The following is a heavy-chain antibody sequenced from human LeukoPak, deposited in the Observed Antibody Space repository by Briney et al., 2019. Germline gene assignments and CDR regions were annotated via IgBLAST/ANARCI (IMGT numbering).Heavy chain of an antibody. CDR1: GFTFSSYS. Sequence: GGSLRLSCAASGFTFSSYSMNWVRQAPREGLEWVSSISSSSSYIYYADSVKGRFTISRDNAKNSLYLQMNSLRAEDTAVYYCARGSTGTTRSWFDPWGQGTLVTVSS. CDR3: ARGSTGTTRSWFDP. D-gene: IGHD1-1*01. CDR2: ISSSSSYI. V-gene: IGHV3-21*04. J-gene: IGHJ5*02.